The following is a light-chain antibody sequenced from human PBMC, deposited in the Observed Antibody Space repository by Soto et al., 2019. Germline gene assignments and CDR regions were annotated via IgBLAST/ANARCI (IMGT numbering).Light chain of an antibody. CDR3: QQRSNWPPLT. CDR1: QSVSSY. J-gene: IGKJ4*01. Sequence: EIVLTQSPATLSLSPGERATLSCRASQSVSSYLAWYQQKPGQAPRLLIYDASNRATGITARFSGSGSGTDFTLNISSLEPEDFAVYYCQQRSNWPPLTFGGGTKVEIK. V-gene: IGKV3-11*01. CDR2: DAS.